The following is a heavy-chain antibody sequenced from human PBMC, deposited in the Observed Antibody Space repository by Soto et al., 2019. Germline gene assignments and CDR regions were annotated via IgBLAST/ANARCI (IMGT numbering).Heavy chain of an antibody. CDR3: AGHGAYYYYGIDV. D-gene: IGHD2-8*01. CDR1: GFTFSSYA. CDR2: ISYDGSNK. V-gene: IGHV3-30-3*01. Sequence: QVQLVESGGGVVQPGRSLRLSCAASGFTFSSYAMHWVRQAPGKGLEWVAVISYDGSNKYYADSVKGRFTISRDNSKNTLYLQMNSLRAEDTAVYYCAGHGAYYYYGIDVWGQGTTVTVSS. J-gene: IGHJ6*02.